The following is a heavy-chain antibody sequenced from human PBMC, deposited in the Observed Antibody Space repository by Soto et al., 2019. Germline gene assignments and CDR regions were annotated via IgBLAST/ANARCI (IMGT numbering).Heavy chain of an antibody. D-gene: IGHD3-3*01. J-gene: IGHJ6*02. V-gene: IGHV3-21*01. CDR1: GFTFSSYS. Sequence: PGGSLRLSCAASGFTFSSYSMNWVRQAPGKGLEWVSSISSSSSYIYYADSVKGRFAISRDNAKNSLYLQMNSLRAEDTAVYYCARDGTYYDFWSGYYPKYYYYYYGMDVWGHGTTVTVSS. CDR3: ARDGTYYDFWSGYYPKYYYYYYGMDV. CDR2: ISSSSSYI.